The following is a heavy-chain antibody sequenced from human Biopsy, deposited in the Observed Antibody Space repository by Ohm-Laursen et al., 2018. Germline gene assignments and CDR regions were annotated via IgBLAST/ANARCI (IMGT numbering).Heavy chain of an antibody. CDR2: IWWNGDK. D-gene: IGHD3-16*01. CDR1: GFSLSTSGVA. CDR3: ARTYYDYIWATNPDYYFDP. V-gene: IGHV2-5*01. Sequence: PTQTLTLTCTFSGFSLSTSGVAVGWIRQPPGKALEWLAFIWWNGDKGYNPSFLRGLTITKDTSNNQVALTMTNMDPVDTATYYCARTYYDYIWATNPDYYFDPWGQGTLVIVSS. J-gene: IGHJ4*02.